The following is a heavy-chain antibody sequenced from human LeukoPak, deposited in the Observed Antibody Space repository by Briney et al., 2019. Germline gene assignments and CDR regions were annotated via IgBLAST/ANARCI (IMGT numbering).Heavy chain of an antibody. V-gene: IGHV4-59*01. D-gene: IGHD1-26*01. J-gene: IGHJ4*02. CDR2: IYYSGST. Sequence: SETLSLICTVSGGSISSYYWSWIRQPPGKGLEWIGYIYYSGSTNYNPSLKSRVTISVDTSKNQFSLKLSSVTAADTAVYYCARDAYSGNYFDYWGQGTLVTVSS. CDR1: GGSISSYY. CDR3: ARDAYSGNYFDY.